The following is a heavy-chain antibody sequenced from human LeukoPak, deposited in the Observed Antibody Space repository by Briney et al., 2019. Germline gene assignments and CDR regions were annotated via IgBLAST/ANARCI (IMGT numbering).Heavy chain of an antibody. V-gene: IGHV3-43*02. CDR3: ATDFSTVFDALNI. Sequence: PGGSLRLSCAASGFTFNDYALHWVRQAPGKGLEWVSLISGDGATTYYAASVKGRFTISRDNKKNFLYLQMNNLGTDDTALFYCATDFSTVFDALNIWGQGTLVTVSS. J-gene: IGHJ3*02. CDR1: GFTFNDYA. CDR2: ISGDGATT. D-gene: IGHD2-2*01.